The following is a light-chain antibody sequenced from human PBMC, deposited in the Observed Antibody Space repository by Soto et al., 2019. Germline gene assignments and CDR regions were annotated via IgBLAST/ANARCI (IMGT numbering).Light chain of an antibody. J-gene: IGKJ4*01. CDR3: QQYESWPPVT. V-gene: IGKV3-15*01. Sequence: EIVMTQSPATLSVSPGERGTLSCRASQNIGRNLAWYQQKPGQAPRLLIFRASTRATGIPLRFSGGGSGTEFTLIISSLQSEDSAVYYCQQYESWPPVTFGGGTKVEIK. CDR1: QNIGRN. CDR2: RAS.